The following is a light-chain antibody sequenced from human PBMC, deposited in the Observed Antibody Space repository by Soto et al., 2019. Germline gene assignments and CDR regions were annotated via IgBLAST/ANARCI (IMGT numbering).Light chain of an antibody. Sequence: SALTQPASVSGSPGHSITISCTGTNVDVGGYNYVSWYQHHPGKAPKLLIFEVSNRPSGVSNRFSGSKSGNTASLTISGLQSEDEADYYCASYTIKTTYVFGSGTKVTVL. CDR1: NVDVGGYNY. J-gene: IGLJ1*01. V-gene: IGLV2-14*01. CDR3: ASYTIKTTYV. CDR2: EVS.